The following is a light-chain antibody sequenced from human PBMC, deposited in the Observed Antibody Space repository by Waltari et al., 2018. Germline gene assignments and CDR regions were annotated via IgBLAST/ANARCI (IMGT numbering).Light chain of an antibody. J-gene: IGKJ1*01. CDR2: DAS. V-gene: IGKV3-11*01. Sequence: EIVLTQSPATLSLSPGERATLSCRASQSISSPLAWYQQKPGQAPRLLVFDASNRATGIPARFSGAGSGTDVTLSITTLEPEDFAVYYCQHRSDWPWTFGQGTKVEFK. CDR3: QHRSDWPWT. CDR1: QSISSP.